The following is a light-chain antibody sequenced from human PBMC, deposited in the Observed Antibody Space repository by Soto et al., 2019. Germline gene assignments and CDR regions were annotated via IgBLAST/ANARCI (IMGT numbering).Light chain of an antibody. Sequence: DIVLTQNLLSSPATLGQPASISCRSSQSLVHSDGNIYLTWLQQRPGQRPRLLIYMISNRFTGVQDGFTGSGAGTDFTLKISRVEANEVGVYYCMQATQDYTFGQGTKLEIK. CDR3: MQATQDYT. CDR1: QSLVHSDGNIY. J-gene: IGKJ2*01. CDR2: MIS. V-gene: IGKV2-24*01.